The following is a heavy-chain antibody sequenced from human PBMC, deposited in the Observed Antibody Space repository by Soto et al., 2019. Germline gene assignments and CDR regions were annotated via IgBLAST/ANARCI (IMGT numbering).Heavy chain of an antibody. V-gene: IGHV3-30*18. D-gene: IGHD2-15*01. Sequence: QVQLVESGGGVVQPGRSLRLSCAASGFTFTTYGIHWVRQAPGKGLEWVAVISSDGSKKYYADSVKGRFTISRDNSKNKVSLQMNSLRADDTAVYYCAKERMGYYYGMDVWGQGTTVVVSS. J-gene: IGHJ6*02. CDR3: AKERMGYYYGMDV. CDR1: GFTFTTYG. CDR2: ISSDGSKK.